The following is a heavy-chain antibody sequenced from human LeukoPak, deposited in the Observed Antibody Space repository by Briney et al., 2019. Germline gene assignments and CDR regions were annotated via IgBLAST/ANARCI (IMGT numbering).Heavy chain of an antibody. CDR1: GYTFTSYD. J-gene: IGHJ4*02. CDR3: ARSGLFTFGGVIVTFDY. CDR2: MNPNSGNT. V-gene: IGHV1-8*01. Sequence: ASVKVSCKASGYTFTSYDINWVRQATGQGLEWMGWMNPNSGNTGYAQKFQGRVTMTRNTSISTAYMELSSLRSEDTAVYYCARSGLFTFGGVIVTFDYWGQGTLVTVSS. D-gene: IGHD3-16*02.